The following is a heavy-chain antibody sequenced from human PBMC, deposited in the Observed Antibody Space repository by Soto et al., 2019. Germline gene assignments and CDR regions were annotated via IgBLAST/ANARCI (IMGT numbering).Heavy chain of an antibody. CDR1: GFTFSSYG. D-gene: IGHD1-26*01. CDR2: ISYDGSNK. CDR3: AKDLRKWELLFGSGDY. J-gene: IGHJ4*02. Sequence: QVQLVESGGGVVQPGRSLRLSCAASGFTFSSYGMHWVRQAPGKGLEWVAVISYDGSNKYYADSVKGRFTISRDNSKNTLYLQMNSLRAEDTAVYYCAKDLRKWELLFGSGDYWGQGALVTVSS. V-gene: IGHV3-30*18.